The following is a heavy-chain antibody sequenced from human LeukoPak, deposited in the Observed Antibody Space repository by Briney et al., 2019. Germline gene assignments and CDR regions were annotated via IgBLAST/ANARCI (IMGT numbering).Heavy chain of an antibody. Sequence: GGSLRLSCAASGFTFSPYTMNWVRQAPGKGLEWVSSISSSSTSIYYADSLKGRFTISRDNAKNSVYLQMNSLAAEDTAVYYCARDHSYYFDYWGQGTLVTVSS. CDR1: GFTFSPYT. V-gene: IGHV3-21*01. CDR3: ARDHSYYFDY. CDR2: ISSSSTSI. D-gene: IGHD2-21*01. J-gene: IGHJ4*02.